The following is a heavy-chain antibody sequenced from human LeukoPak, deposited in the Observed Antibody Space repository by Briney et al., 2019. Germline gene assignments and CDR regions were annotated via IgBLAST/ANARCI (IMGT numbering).Heavy chain of an antibody. Sequence: PSETLSLTCTVSGGSISSGSYYWSWIRQPAGKGLEWIGRIYTSGSTNYNPSLKSRVTISVDTSKNQFSLKLSSVTAADTAVYYCARLRYCSSTSCVGAFDPWGQGTLVTVSS. V-gene: IGHV4-61*02. CDR2: IYTSGST. D-gene: IGHD2-2*01. CDR3: ARLRYCSSTSCVGAFDP. CDR1: GGSISSGSYY. J-gene: IGHJ5*02.